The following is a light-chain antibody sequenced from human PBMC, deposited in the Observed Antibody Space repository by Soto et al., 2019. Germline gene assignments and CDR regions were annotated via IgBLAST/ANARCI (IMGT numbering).Light chain of an antibody. V-gene: IGKV1-5*03. CDR1: QSISSR. CDR2: KAS. CDR3: QQYNSYWT. Sequence: DIQMTQSPATLSASVGDRVTITCRASQSISSRSAWYQQKPGKAPKLLIYKASSLESGVPSRFSGSGSGTEFTLTISSLQPDDFATYYCQQYNSYWTFGQGTKVDIK. J-gene: IGKJ1*01.